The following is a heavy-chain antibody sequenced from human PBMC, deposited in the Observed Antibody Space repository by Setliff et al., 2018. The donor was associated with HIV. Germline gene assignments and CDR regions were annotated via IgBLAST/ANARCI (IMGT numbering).Heavy chain of an antibody. CDR3: ARGGGVYCSGGSCYTSVDFQH. J-gene: IGHJ1*01. D-gene: IGHD2-15*01. CDR2: MNPNSGNT. CDR1: GYTFSGYY. V-gene: IGHV1-8*02. Sequence: ASVKVSCKASGYTFSGYYMHWVRQSPGQGLEWMGWMNPNSGNTGYAQKFQGRVTMTRNTSIRTAYMELSSLRSEDTAVYYCARGGGVYCSGGSCYTSVDFQHWGQGTLVTAPQ.